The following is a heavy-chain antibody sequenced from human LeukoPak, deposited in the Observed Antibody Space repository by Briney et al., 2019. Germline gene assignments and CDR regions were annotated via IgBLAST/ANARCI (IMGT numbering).Heavy chain of an antibody. V-gene: IGHV3-53*01. CDR2: IYSGGST. J-gene: IGHJ4*02. Sequence: GGSLRLSCAASGFTVSSNYMSWVRQAPGKGLEWVSVIYSGGSTYYADSVKGRFTISRDNSKNTLYLQMNSLRAEDTAVYYCARSNYGDYGGVFDYWGQGTLVTVSS. D-gene: IGHD4-17*01. CDR1: GFTVSSNY. CDR3: ARSNYGDYGGVFDY.